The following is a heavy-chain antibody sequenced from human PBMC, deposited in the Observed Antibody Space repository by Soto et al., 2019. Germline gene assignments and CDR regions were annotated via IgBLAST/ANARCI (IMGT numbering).Heavy chain of an antibody. CDR2: ISYDGSNK. J-gene: IGHJ4*02. D-gene: IGHD3-10*01. V-gene: IGHV3-30-3*01. Sequence: GGSLRLSCAASGFTFSSYAMHWVRQAPGKGLEWVAVISYDGSNKYYADSVKGRFTISRDSAKNSLYLQMNSLRAEDTAVYYCARVSGPDDYWGQGTLVTVSS. CDR1: GFTFSSYA. CDR3: ARVSGPDDY.